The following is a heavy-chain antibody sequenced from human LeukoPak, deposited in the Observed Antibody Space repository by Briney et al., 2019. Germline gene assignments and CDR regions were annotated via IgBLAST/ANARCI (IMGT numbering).Heavy chain of an antibody. V-gene: IGHV3-11*01. CDR3: ARVLRYCSGGNCYSGGLGYMDV. D-gene: IGHD2-15*01. Sequence: GGSLRLSCAASGFTFSDYDMRWIRQAPGKGLEWVSSISRSGSTKYYADSVKGRFTISRDNAKNSLFLQMNSLRAEDTAVYYCARVLRYCSGGNCYSGGLGYMDVWGKGTTVTISS. J-gene: IGHJ6*03. CDR2: ISRSGSTK. CDR1: GFTFSDYD.